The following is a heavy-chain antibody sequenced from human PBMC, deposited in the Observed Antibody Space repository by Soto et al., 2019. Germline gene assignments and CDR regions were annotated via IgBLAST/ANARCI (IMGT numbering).Heavy chain of an antibody. Sequence: VASVKVSCKASGYTFTSYGISWVRQAPGQGLEWMGWISAYNGNTNYAQKLQGRVTMTTDTSTSTAYMELRSLRSDDTAVYYCARPFPGIAVAGTRYYYYGMDVWGQGTTVTVSS. CDR3: ARPFPGIAVAGTRYYYYGMDV. CDR2: ISAYNGNT. D-gene: IGHD6-19*01. V-gene: IGHV1-18*04. CDR1: GYTFTSYG. J-gene: IGHJ6*02.